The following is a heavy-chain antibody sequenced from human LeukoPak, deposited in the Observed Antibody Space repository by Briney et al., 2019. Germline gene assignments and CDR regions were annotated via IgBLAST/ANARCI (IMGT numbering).Heavy chain of an antibody. Sequence: PSETLSLTCTVSGGSISSYYRSWIRQPPGKGLEWIGYIYYSGSTNYNPSLKSRVTISVDTSKNQFSLKLSSVTAADTAVYYCARHVPYYYDSSGYSDFDYWGQGTRVPVSS. CDR1: GGSISSYY. CDR2: IYYSGST. J-gene: IGHJ4*02. CDR3: ARHVPYYYDSSGYSDFDY. V-gene: IGHV4-59*08. D-gene: IGHD3-22*01.